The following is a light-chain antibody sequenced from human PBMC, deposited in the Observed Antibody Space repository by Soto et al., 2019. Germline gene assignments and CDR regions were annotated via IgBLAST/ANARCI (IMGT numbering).Light chain of an antibody. J-gene: IGKJ3*01. CDR2: GAS. V-gene: IGKV3-15*01. CDR1: QSVSSN. CDR3: QQYNNWPLT. Sequence: EIVMTQSPATLSVSPGERATLSCRASQSVSSNLAWYQQKPGHAHRLLIYGASTRATGIPARFSGSGSGTEFTLTISSLQSEDFAVYYCQQYNNWPLTFGPGTKVHIK.